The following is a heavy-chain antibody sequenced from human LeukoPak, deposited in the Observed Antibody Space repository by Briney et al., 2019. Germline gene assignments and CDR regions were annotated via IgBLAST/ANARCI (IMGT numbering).Heavy chain of an antibody. D-gene: IGHD2-8*01. CDR3: ARVMYGEGVRFDP. V-gene: IGHV4-30-2*01. J-gene: IGHJ5*02. CDR1: GGSISNINYS. CDR2: IYYSGST. Sequence: SETLSLTCTVSGGSISNINYSWSWIRRPPGKGLEWIGYIYYSGSTYYNPALRSRVTISVDRSKNHFSLELNSVTAADTAVYYCARVMYGEGVRFDPWGQGTLVTVSS.